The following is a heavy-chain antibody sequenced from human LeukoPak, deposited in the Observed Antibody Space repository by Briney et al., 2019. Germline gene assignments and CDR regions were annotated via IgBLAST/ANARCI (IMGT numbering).Heavy chain of an antibody. CDR2: IYYRSNWYY. D-gene: IGHD5-24*01. V-gene: IGHV6-1*01. CDR3: ARDPPMALGALDV. J-gene: IGHJ3*01. Sequence: SQTLSLTCAISGDSVSSNSGAWNWIRQSPSRGLEWLGRIYYRSNWYYDYGVSVKSRVTINPDTSKNQFSLQLNSVTPEDTAVYYCARDPPMALGALDVWGQGTMVTVSS. CDR1: GDSVSSNSGA.